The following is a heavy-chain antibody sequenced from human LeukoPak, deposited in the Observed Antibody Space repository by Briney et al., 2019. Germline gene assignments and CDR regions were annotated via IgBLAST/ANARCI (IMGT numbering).Heavy chain of an antibody. CDR3: VGAVTMIVVVIAY. V-gene: IGHV3-30-3*01. Sequence: GGSLRLSCAASGFTFSSYAMHWVRQAPGKGLEWVAVISYDGSNKYYADSVKGRFTISRDHSKNTLYLQMNSLRAEDTAVYSCVGAVTMIVVVIAYSGEGTLVTVSS. CDR1: GFTFSSYA. J-gene: IGHJ4*02. CDR2: ISYDGSNK. D-gene: IGHD3-22*01.